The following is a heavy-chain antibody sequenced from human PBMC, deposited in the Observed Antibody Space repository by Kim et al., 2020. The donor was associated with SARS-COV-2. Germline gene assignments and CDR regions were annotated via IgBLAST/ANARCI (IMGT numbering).Heavy chain of an antibody. CDR3: VRDSTTVMNYYYLDY. CDR2: ISYDGSNK. CDR1: GFTFSSYA. V-gene: IGHV3-30*04. J-gene: IGHJ4*01. Sequence: GGSLRLSCAASGFTFSSYAMHWVRQAPGKGLEWVAVISYDGSNKYYADSVKGRFTISRDNSKNTLYLQMNSLRAEDTAVYYCVRDSTTVMNYYYLDYWG. D-gene: IGHD4-17*01.